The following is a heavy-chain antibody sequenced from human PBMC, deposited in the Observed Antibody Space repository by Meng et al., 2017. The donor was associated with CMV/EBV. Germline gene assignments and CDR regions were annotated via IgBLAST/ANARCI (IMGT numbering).Heavy chain of an antibody. CDR1: GFTFSSDG. V-gene: IGHV3-23*01. CDR3: ASRLGKRIRQSNFDY. CDR2: ISGSGGSK. Sequence: AGFTFSSDGMRGGRQAPGKGLEWGSAISGSGGSKNYADPVEGRFTISRDNSKNTLYLQMNSRRAEDTAVYYCASRLGKRIRQSNFDYWGQGTLVTVSS. J-gene: IGHJ4*02. D-gene: IGHD1-1*01.